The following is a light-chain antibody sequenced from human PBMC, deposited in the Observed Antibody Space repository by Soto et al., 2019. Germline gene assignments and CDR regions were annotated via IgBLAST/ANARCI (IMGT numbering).Light chain of an antibody. Sequence: IQMTQSPATVSASAAARVSITCRASQSISRCLTWYQQKPGKAPQLLIYEASSLETGVPSRFSGSGSGTEFTLTIGGLQPDDFAPYYCQQFNSYPITFGQGTRLEIK. CDR2: EAS. CDR1: QSISRC. J-gene: IGKJ5*01. V-gene: IGKV1-5*01. CDR3: QQFNSYPIT.